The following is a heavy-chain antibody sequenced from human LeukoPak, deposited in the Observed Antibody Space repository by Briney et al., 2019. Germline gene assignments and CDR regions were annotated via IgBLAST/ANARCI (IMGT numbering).Heavy chain of an antibody. J-gene: IGHJ4*02. CDR1: GITFSSYS. V-gene: IGHV3-48*01. Sequence: GGSLRLSCGASGITFSSYSMNWVRQAPGKGLEWVSYISSSGSTKYYADSVKGRFTISRDNSKNTLYLQMNSLRAEDTAVYYCAKVPTRFLEWLPHFDYWGQGTLVTVSS. CDR2: ISSSGSTK. D-gene: IGHD3-3*01. CDR3: AKVPTRFLEWLPHFDY.